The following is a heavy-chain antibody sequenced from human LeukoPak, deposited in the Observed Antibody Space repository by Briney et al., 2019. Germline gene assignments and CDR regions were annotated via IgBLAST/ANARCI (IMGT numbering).Heavy chain of an antibody. CDR2: IYYSGST. D-gene: IGHD3-3*01. V-gene: IGHV4-30-4*01. Sequence: LRLSCAASGFTFSSYAMHWVRQPPGKGLEWIGYIYYSGSTYYNPSLKSRVTISVDTSKNQFSLKLSSVTAADTAVYYCARGPLTYYDFWSGSRPPAWFDPWGQGTLVTVSS. CDR3: ARGPLTYYDFWSGSRPPAWFDP. CDR1: GFTFSSYAMH. J-gene: IGHJ5*02.